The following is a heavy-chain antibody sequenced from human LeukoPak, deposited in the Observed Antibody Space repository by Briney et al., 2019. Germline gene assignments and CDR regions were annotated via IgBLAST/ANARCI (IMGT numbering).Heavy chain of an antibody. Sequence: ASLKVSCKASGYTFTSYGISWVRQAPGQGPEWVGWISADNGNTNYAQTLQGRVTMTTDTSTSTAYMELRSLRSDDTAVYYCASGGAVAGDYYYGMDVWGQGTTVTVSS. J-gene: IGHJ6*02. V-gene: IGHV1-18*01. CDR1: GYTFTSYG. CDR3: ASGGAVAGDYYYGMDV. D-gene: IGHD6-19*01. CDR2: ISADNGNT.